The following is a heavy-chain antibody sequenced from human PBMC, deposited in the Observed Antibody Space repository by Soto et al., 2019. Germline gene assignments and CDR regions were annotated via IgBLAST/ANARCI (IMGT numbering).Heavy chain of an antibody. CDR2: ISPYNGNT. Sequence: GASVKVSCKASGYIFSNYCVGWVRQAPGQGLEWMGWISPYNGNTNYAQNLQDRVTLTTDTSTTTAFMELRSLRSDDTAVYYCARGDCTNGVCYVNYYYGMDVWGQGTTVTVS. V-gene: IGHV1-18*01. CDR1: GYIFSNYC. CDR3: ARGDCTNGVCYVNYYYGMDV. D-gene: IGHD2-8*01. J-gene: IGHJ6*02.